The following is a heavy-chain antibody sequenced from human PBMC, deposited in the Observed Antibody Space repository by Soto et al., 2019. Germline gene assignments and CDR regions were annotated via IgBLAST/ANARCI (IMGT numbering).Heavy chain of an antibody. CDR2: IYYSGST. CDR1: GGAVGSTSYY. V-gene: IGHV4-39*01. CDR3: ARQPRCTSPYCLGYDSYFHS. Sequence: SETLSLTCTVSGGAVGSTSYYWGWIRQPPGKGLEWIGSIYYSGSTYYNPSLKGRVSMSVDRSKNQMSLKLSYLTDAETAVYYCARQPRCTSPYCLGYDSYFHSWGQGALVTVSS. D-gene: IGHD3-3*01. J-gene: IGHJ4*02.